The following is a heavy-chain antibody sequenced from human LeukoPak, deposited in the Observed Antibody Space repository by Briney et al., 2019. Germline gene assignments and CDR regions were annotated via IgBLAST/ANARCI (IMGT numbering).Heavy chain of an antibody. D-gene: IGHD6-6*01. CDR1: GYTFTSYA. V-gene: IGHV1-69*06. CDR3: ARDSPQGSSAFDY. J-gene: IGHJ4*02. CDR2: IIPIFGTA. Sequence: SVKVSCKTSGYTFTSYAMHWVRQAPGQGLEWMGGIIPIFGTANYAQKFQGRVTITADKSTSTAYMELSSLRSEDTAVYYCARDSPQGSSAFDYWGQGTLVTVSS.